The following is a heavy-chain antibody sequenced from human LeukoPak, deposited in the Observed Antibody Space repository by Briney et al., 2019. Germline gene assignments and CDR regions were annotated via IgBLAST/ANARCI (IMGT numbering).Heavy chain of an antibody. J-gene: IGHJ4*02. CDR3: ARDRSGYSGYDFFDY. V-gene: IGHV3-9*01. Sequence: GGSLRLSCAASGFTFDDYAMHWVRQAPGKGLEWVSGISWNSGSIGYADSVKGRFTISRDNAKNSLYLQMNSLRAEDTALYYCARDRSGYSGYDFFDYWGQGALVTVSS. CDR1: GFTFDDYA. CDR2: ISWNSGSI. D-gene: IGHD5-12*01.